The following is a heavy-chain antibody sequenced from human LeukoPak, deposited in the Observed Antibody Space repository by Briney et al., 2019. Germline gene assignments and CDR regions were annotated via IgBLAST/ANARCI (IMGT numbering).Heavy chain of an antibody. CDR2: ISGSGDNT. D-gene: IGHD6-13*01. J-gene: IGHJ4*02. V-gene: IGHV3-23*01. Sequence: GGSLRLSCAASGFTFSSYAMSWVRQVPGKGLEWVSVISGSGDNTYYADSVKGRFTISRDNSKNMLYLQMNSLRAEDTAVYYCAKWEYSNPGIDDYWGQGTLVTVSS. CDR1: GFTFSSYA. CDR3: AKWEYSNPGIDDY.